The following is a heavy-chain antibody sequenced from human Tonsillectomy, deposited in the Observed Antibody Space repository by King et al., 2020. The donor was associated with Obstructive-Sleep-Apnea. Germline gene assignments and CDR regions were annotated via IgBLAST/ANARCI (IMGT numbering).Heavy chain of an antibody. V-gene: IGHV3-73*01. CDR2: IRSKANSYAT. CDR3: TRPGDLGEDWFDP. J-gene: IGHJ5*02. D-gene: IGHD2-21*01. Sequence: EVQLVESGGGLVQPGGSLKLSCAASGFTFSGSAMHWVRQASGKGLEWVGRIRSKANSYATAYAASVKGRFTISRDDSKNTAYLQMNSLKTEDTAVYYCTRPGDLGEDWFDPWGQGTLVTVSS. CDR1: GFTFSGSA.